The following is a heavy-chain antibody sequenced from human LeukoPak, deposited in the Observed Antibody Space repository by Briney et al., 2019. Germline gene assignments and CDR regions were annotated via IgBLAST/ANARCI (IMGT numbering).Heavy chain of an antibody. J-gene: IGHJ4*02. D-gene: IGHD5-12*01. CDR3: ARDDALVATGSFDY. V-gene: IGHV1-18*01. Sequence: ASVKVSCKASGYTFTGYGINWVRQAPGQGLGWMGWISAYNGNTNYAQKLQGRVTMTTDTSTSTAYMELRSLRSDNTAVYYCARDDALVATGSFDYWGQGTLVTVSS. CDR2: ISAYNGNT. CDR1: GYTFTGYG.